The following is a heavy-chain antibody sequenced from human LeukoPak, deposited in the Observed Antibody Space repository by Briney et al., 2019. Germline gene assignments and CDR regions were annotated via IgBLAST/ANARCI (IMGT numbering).Heavy chain of an antibody. CDR1: GYSFTSYW. Sequence: GESLKISCQGSGYSFTSYWIGWVRQMPGKGLEWMGIIYPGDSDTRYSPSFQGQVTISADKSISTAYLQWSSLKASDTAMYYCARRPPYCSSTSCYFYYYGMDVWGQGTTVTVSS. CDR3: ARRPPYCSSTSCYFYYYGMDV. CDR2: IYPGDSDT. D-gene: IGHD2-2*01. J-gene: IGHJ6*02. V-gene: IGHV5-51*01.